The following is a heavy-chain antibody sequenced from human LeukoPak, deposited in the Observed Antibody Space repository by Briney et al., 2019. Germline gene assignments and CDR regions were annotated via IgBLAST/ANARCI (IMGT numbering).Heavy chain of an antibody. V-gene: IGHV3-23*01. CDR1: GFTFSSYA. Sequence: GGSLRLSCAASGFTFSSYAMSWVRQAPGKGLEWVSAISGSGSSTYYADSVKGRFTISRDNSKNTLYLQMNSLRAEDTAVYYCAKDQRAYYYDISTGYYFDYWGQGTLVTVSS. J-gene: IGHJ4*02. CDR2: ISGSGSST. CDR3: AKDQRAYYYDISTGYYFDY. D-gene: IGHD3-9*01.